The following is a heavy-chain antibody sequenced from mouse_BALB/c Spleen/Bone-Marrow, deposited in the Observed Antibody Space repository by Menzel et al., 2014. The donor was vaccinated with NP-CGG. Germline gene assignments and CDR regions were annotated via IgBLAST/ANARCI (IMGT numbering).Heavy chain of an antibody. CDR2: IHYSGNT. CDR1: AYSITSGYG. D-gene: IGHD2-14*01. V-gene: IGHV3-1*02. CDR3: VRVDRYEAYFPY. J-gene: IGHJ3*01. Sequence: ESGPDLVKPSQSLSLPCTVTAYSITSGYGWHWIRQFPGNKLDLLGYIHYSGNTNYNPSLKSRISITRDTSKNQFFLQLNSVTTEDTATYYYVRVDRYEAYFPYWGQGTLVTVSA.